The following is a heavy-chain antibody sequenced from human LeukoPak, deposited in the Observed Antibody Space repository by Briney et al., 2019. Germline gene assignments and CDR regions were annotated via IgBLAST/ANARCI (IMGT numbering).Heavy chain of an antibody. CDR1: GFTFSSYG. CDR2: IRYDGSNK. V-gene: IGHV3-30*02. D-gene: IGHD5-24*01. CDR3: AKDTLPGLQSGNYFDY. J-gene: IGHJ4*02. Sequence: GGSLRLSCAASGFTFSSYGMHWVRQAPGKGLEWVAFIRYDGSNKYYADSVKGRFTISRDNNKNSLYLQMNSLRTEDTALYYCAKDTLPGLQSGNYFDYWGQGTLVTVSS.